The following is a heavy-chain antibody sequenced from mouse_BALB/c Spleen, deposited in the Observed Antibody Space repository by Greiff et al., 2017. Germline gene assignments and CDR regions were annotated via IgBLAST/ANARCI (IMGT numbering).Heavy chain of an antibody. J-gene: IGHJ2*01. CDR1: GFTFSSYA. CDR2: ISSGGSYT. CDR3: ARVGGTEGPPYYFDY. Sequence: EVQLVESGGGLVKPGGSLKLSCAASGFTFSSYAMSWVRQTPEKRLEWVATISSGGSYTYYPDSVKGRFTISRDNAKNTLYLQMSSLRSEDTAMYYCARVGGTEGPPYYFDYWGQGTTLTVSS. V-gene: IGHV5-9-3*01. D-gene: IGHD4-1*01.